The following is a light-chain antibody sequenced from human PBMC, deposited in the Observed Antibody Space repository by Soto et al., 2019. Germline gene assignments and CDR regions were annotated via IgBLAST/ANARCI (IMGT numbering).Light chain of an antibody. CDR3: QQYNNWPFS. CDR2: DVS. J-gene: IGKJ5*01. V-gene: IGKV3-15*01. CDR1: QGVTTN. Sequence: MTQSPSSLSASVGDRVTITCQASQGVTTNFAWYQQKSGQSPRLLIYDVSIRATGVPARFSGTGSETDFTLTISGLQSEDSAVYFCQQYNNWPFSFGQGTRLE.